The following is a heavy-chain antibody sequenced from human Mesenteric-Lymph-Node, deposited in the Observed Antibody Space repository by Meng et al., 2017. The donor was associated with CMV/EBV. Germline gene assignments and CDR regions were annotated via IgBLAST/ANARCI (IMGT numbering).Heavy chain of an antibody. J-gene: IGHJ4*02. CDR3: AREHHYYDSSGYNY. D-gene: IGHD3-22*01. CDR2: IYYSGST. Sequence: GSLRLSCTVSGGSISSYYWSWIRQPPGKGLEWIGYIYYSGSTNYNPSLKSRVTISVDTSQNQFSLQLNSVTAADTAVYYCAREHHYYDSSGYNYWGQGTLVTVSS. V-gene: IGHV4-59*12. CDR1: GGSISSYY.